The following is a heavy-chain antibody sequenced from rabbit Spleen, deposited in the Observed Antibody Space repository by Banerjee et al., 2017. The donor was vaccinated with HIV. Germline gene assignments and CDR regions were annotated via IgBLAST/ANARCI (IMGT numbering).Heavy chain of an antibody. V-gene: IGHV1S45*01. Sequence: QQQLVESGGGLVKPGASLTLTCIASGFSFSNKAVMCWVRQAPGKGLQWIACINAVTGKAVYATWAKGRFTFSKTSSTTVTLQMTSLTAADTATYFCARDTGSSFSSYGMDLWGPGTLVTVS. CDR2: INAVTGKA. CDR3: ARDTGSSFSSYGMDL. D-gene: IGHD8-1*01. J-gene: IGHJ6*01. CDR1: GFSFSNKAV.